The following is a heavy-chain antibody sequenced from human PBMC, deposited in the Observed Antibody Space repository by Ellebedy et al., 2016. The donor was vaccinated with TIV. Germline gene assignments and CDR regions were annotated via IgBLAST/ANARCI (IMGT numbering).Heavy chain of an antibody. CDR3: AKEPIEYSSAWYFDS. V-gene: IGHV3-30*18. J-gene: IGHJ4*02. CDR1: GFTFTSYS. Sequence: PGGSLRLSCTASGFTFTSYSMHWVRQAPGKGLEWVAAFSYDGSNEYYADSVKGRFTISRDNSKNTQYLQMNSLRVEETAVYYCAKEPIEYSSAWYFDSWGQGTLVTVSS. D-gene: IGHD6-19*01. CDR2: FSYDGSNE.